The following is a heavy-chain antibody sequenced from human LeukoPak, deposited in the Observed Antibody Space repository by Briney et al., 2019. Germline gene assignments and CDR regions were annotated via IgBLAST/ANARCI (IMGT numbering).Heavy chain of an antibody. J-gene: IGHJ5*02. V-gene: IGHV1-69*06. CDR3: ARDNSVRDEAWWFNP. CDR2: MIPIFGTA. D-gene: IGHD5-24*01. CDR1: GGTFSSYA. Sequence: ASVKVSCKASGGTFSSYAISWVRQAPGQGLEWMGGMIPIFGTANYAQKFQGRVTITADKSTSTAYMELSSLRSEDTAVYYCARDNSVRDEAWWFNPWGEGTLVTVSS.